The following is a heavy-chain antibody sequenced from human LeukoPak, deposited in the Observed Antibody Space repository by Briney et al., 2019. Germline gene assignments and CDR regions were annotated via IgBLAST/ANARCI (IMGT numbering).Heavy chain of an antibody. Sequence: KPSETLSLTCTVSGYSISSGYYWSWIRQPPGKGLEWIGEINHSGSTNYNPSLKSRVTISVDTSKNQFSLKLSSVTAADTAVYYCARGSKWLAPPPFDYWGQGTLVTVSS. CDR1: GYSISSGYY. CDR2: INHSGST. CDR3: ARGSKWLAPPPFDY. V-gene: IGHV4-38-2*02. D-gene: IGHD6-19*01. J-gene: IGHJ4*02.